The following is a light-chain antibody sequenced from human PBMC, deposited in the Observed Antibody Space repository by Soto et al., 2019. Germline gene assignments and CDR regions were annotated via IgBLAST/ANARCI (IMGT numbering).Light chain of an antibody. Sequence: MMMTQSPATLSVSPGDRATLSCRTSHSVNSHVAWYKQKPGQAPRLLLYGASTRATGIPVRLSGSGFGTEFTPTISSLQSEDFAVYDCQQYKNWPLFGQGTRLEI. CDR2: GAS. CDR1: HSVNSH. J-gene: IGKJ5*01. V-gene: IGKV3-15*01. CDR3: QQYKNWPL.